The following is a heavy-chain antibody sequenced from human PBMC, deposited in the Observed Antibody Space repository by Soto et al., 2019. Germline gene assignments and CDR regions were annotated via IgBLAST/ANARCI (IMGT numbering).Heavy chain of an antibody. D-gene: IGHD5-12*01. Sequence: EVQLLESGGGLVQPGGSLRLSCAASGFTFSSYAMTWVRQVPGKGREWVSGISGSGGSTYYADSVKGRFTSSRDTSKHTLYLQMNSLRAEDTAVYYCAKAQYSGYDISLNIDSWGQGTLVTVSS. CDR2: ISGSGGST. J-gene: IGHJ4*02. CDR1: GFTFSSYA. V-gene: IGHV3-23*01. CDR3: AKAQYSGYDISLNIDS.